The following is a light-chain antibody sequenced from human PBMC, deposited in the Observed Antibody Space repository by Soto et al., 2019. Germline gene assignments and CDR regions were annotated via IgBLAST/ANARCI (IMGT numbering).Light chain of an antibody. V-gene: IGKV3-11*01. CDR2: DAS. CDR1: QNVFNF. CDR3: QHRSTWPPA. Sequence: DTVLTQSPATLSLSPGEGATLSCRASQNVFNFLGWYQHKPGQAPRLLLYDASNRANGIPARFSGSGSGTDFTLTISSLEPEDSAVYYCQHRSTWPPAFGQGTKVDIK. J-gene: IGKJ2*01.